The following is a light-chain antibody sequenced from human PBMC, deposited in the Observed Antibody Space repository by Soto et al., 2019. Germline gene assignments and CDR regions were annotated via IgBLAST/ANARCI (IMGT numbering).Light chain of an antibody. V-gene: IGLV2-14*03. CDR3: SSYTSSTTLV. CDR2: DVS. CDR1: SSDVYDNNY. Sequence: QSVLTQPASVSGSPGQSITISCTATSSDVYDNNYVSWYQQHPDKAPKLMIYDVSNRPSGVSNRFSGSKSGNTASLTISGLQAEDEADYYCSSYTSSTTLVFGGGTQLTVL. J-gene: IGLJ3*02.